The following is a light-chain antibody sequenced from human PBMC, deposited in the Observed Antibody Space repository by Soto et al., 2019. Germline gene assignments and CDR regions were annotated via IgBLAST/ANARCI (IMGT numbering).Light chain of an antibody. J-gene: IGKJ1*01. Sequence: DIQMTQSPPSVAASLGDSVTITCRASQDVGKWLAWYQQKPGKAPTLVMHRASSLQSGVPSRFSGSGSGTDFTLTISSLQPDDFATYYCQQYNSYLWTFGQGTKVDIK. CDR3: QQYNSYLWT. CDR2: RAS. CDR1: QDVGKW. V-gene: IGKV1D-16*01.